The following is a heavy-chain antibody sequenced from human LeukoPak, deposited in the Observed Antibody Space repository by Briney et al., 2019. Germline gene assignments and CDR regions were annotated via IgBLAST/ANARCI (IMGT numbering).Heavy chain of an antibody. J-gene: IGHJ3*02. Sequence: GGSLRLSCAASGFTFSSYAMHWVRQAPGKGLGWVAVISYDGSNKYYADSVKGRFTISRDNAKNSLYLQMDSLRDEDTAVYYCVRDAAYSAFNMWGQGTMVTVSS. CDR2: ISYDGSNK. V-gene: IGHV3-30-3*01. CDR1: GFTFSSYA. CDR3: VRDAAYSAFNM. D-gene: IGHD4-11*01.